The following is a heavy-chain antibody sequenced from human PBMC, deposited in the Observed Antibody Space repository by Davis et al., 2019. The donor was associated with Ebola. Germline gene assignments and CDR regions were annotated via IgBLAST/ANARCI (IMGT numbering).Heavy chain of an antibody. V-gene: IGHV1-3*01. Sequence: AASVKVSCKASGYTFTSYAMHWVRQAPGQRLEWMGWINAGNGNTKCSQKFQGRVTITRDTSASTAYMELSSLRSEDTAVYYCARGKQQLNSWFDPWGQGTLVIVSS. J-gene: IGHJ5*02. D-gene: IGHD6-13*01. CDR1: GYTFTSYA. CDR2: INAGNGNT. CDR3: ARGKQQLNSWFDP.